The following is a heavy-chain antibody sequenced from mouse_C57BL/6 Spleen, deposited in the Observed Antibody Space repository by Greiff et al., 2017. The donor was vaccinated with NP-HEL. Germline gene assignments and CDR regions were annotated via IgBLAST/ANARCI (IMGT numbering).Heavy chain of an antibody. J-gene: IGHJ1*03. CDR2: ISSGGDYI. CDR1: GFTFSSYA. V-gene: IGHV5-9-1*02. D-gene: IGHD1-1*01. Sequence: EVHLVESGEGLVKPGGSLKLSCAASGFTFSSYAMSWVRQTPEKRLEWVAYISSGGDYIYYADTVKGRFTISRDNARNTLYLQMSSLKSEDTAMYYCTRDGSSLVYWYFDVWGTGTTVTVSS. CDR3: TRDGSSLVYWYFDV.